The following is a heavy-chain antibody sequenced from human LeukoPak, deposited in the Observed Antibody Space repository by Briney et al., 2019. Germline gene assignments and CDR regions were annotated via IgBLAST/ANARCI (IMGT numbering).Heavy chain of an antibody. CDR2: INPSGGST. CDR1: GYTFTSYH. J-gene: IGHJ4*02. V-gene: IGHV1-46*01. Sequence: ASVKVSCKASGYTFTSYHMNWVRQAPGQGLEWMGIINPSGGSTIYAQKFQGRVTLTRDTSTSTVYMDLTSLRSEDTAVYYCARGGMVRDRRHFQFDYWGQGTLVTVSS. CDR3: ARGGMVRDRRHFQFDY. D-gene: IGHD3-10*01.